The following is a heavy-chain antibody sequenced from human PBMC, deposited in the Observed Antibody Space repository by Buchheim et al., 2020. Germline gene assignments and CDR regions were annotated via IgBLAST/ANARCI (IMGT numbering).Heavy chain of an antibody. CDR1: GFIFGDYY. Sequence: QVQLVESGGGLVKPGGSLRLSCAASGFIFGDYYMSWVRQAPGQGPEWLSYISSSGTATSYAHSVKGRFTISRDNAMNSLYLQMNSLRADDTAVYYCAWDRGAVAASHCDYWGQRTL. D-gene: IGHD6-19*01. CDR3: AWDRGAVAASHCDY. V-gene: IGHV3-11*01. J-gene: IGHJ4*02. CDR2: ISSSGTAT.